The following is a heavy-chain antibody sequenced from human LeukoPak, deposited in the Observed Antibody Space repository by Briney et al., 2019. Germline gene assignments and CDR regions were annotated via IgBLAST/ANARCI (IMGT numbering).Heavy chain of an antibody. CDR1: GGSVRNPNYY. Sequence: PSETLSLTCTVSGGSVRNPNYYWGWIRQPPGKGLEWIGSIYISGLTYYNPSLKSRVTISVDTSKDQFSLMLTSVTAADTAIYYCARGSFRYIVVVPADPLGWFDPWGQGTLVTVSS. V-gene: IGHV4-39*01. CDR2: IYISGLT. D-gene: IGHD2-2*01. J-gene: IGHJ5*02. CDR3: ARGSFRYIVVVPADPLGWFDP.